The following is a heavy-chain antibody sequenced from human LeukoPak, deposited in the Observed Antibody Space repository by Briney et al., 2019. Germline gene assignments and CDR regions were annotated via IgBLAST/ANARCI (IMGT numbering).Heavy chain of an antibody. J-gene: IGHJ5*02. V-gene: IGHV1-2*02. CDR2: INPNSGGT. D-gene: IGHD2-21*02. CDR3: ARFLHIVVVTDQTDWFDP. Sequence: GASVKVSCKASGYTFTGYYIHWVRQAPGQGLEWMGWINPNSGGTNYAQKFQGRVTMTRDTSISTAYMELSRLRSDDTAVYYCARFLHIVVVTDQTDWFDPWGQGTLVTVSS. CDR1: GYTFTGYY.